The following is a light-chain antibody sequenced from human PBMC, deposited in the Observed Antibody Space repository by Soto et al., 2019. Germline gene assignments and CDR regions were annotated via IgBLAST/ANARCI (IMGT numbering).Light chain of an antibody. Sequence: EIVLTQSPGTLSLSPGERATLSCRASQSISGTFLAWYQHKPGQAPRVLIYGASRRATGIPDRFSGSGSGTDFPLTSSRLEPEDFALYYCQQYYRSWTFGQGTKVEMK. CDR1: QSISGTF. CDR3: QQYYRSWT. J-gene: IGKJ1*01. V-gene: IGKV3-20*01. CDR2: GAS.